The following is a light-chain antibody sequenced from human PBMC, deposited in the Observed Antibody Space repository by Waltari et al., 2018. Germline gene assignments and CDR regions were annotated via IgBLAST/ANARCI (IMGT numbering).Light chain of an antibody. CDR3: SSYTSSNTWV. V-gene: IGLV2-14*03. Sequence: QSALTQPASVSGSPGQSITISCTGISSDVGGYNYVSWYQQHPGKAPKLMIYDVSNRPSGLSNRFSGSKSGNTASLTISGLQAEDEADYYCSSYTSSNTWVFGGGTKLTVL. J-gene: IGLJ3*02. CDR2: DVS. CDR1: SSDVGGYNY.